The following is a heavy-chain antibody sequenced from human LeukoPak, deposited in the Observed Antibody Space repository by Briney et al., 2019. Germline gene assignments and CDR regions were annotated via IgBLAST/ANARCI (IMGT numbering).Heavy chain of an antibody. D-gene: IGHD3-10*01. J-gene: IGHJ4*02. CDR1: GGSISSSSYY. CDR2: IYYSGST. Sequence: SETLSLTCTVSGGSISSSSYYWGWIRQPPGKGLEWIGSIYYSGSTYYNPSLKSRVTISVDTSKNQFSLKLSSVTAADTAVYYCAREIGETYDYWGQGTLVTVSS. CDR3: AREIGETYDY. V-gene: IGHV4-39*07.